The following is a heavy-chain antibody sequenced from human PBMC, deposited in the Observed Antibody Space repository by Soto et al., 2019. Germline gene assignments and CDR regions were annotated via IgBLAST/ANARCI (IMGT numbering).Heavy chain of an antibody. Sequence: GGSLRLSCAASGFTFSSYDMHWVRQATGKGLEWVSGIGTVGDTYYPGSAKGRFTISRENAKNSLYLQMNSLRAGDTAVYYCARGSPAGGYCSRTSCYMDVWGKGTTVTVSS. D-gene: IGHD2-2*01. CDR2: IGTVGDT. J-gene: IGHJ6*03. CDR1: GFTFSSYD. CDR3: ARGSPAGGYCSRTSCYMDV. V-gene: IGHV3-13*01.